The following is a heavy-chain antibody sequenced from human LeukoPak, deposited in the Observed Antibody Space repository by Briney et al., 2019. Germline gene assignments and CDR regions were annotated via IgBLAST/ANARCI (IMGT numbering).Heavy chain of an antibody. D-gene: IGHD5-12*01. V-gene: IGHV1-2*02. J-gene: IGHJ5*02. Sequence: ASVKVSCKASGYTFTGYYMHWVRQAPGQELEWMGWINPNSGGTNYAQKFQGRVTMTRDTSISTAYMELSRLRSDDTAVYYCASVDIVSTDPNQFDPWGQGTLVTVSS. CDR2: INPNSGGT. CDR1: GYTFTGYY. CDR3: ASVDIVSTDPNQFDP.